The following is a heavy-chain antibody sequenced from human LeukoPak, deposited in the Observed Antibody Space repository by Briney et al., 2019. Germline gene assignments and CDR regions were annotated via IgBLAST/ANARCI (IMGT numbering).Heavy chain of an antibody. J-gene: IGHJ4*02. CDR3: ARFFGGGYLDYFDY. V-gene: IGHV3-21*01. D-gene: IGHD2-15*01. CDR2: ISSSSSYI. CDR1: GFTFSSYS. Sequence: GGSLRLSCAASGFTFSSYSMNWVRQAPGKGLEWVSSISSSSSYIYYADSVKGRFTISRDNAKNSLYLQMNSLRAEDTAVYYCARFFGGGYLDYFDYWGQGTLVTVSS.